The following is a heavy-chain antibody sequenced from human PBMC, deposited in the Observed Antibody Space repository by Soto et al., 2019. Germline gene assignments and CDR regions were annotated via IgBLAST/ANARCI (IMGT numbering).Heavy chain of an antibody. CDR3: ALYREITFGGVIVGGFDY. CDR2: IIPILGIA. D-gene: IGHD3-16*02. V-gene: IGHV1-69*02. Sequence: QVPLVQSGAEVKKPGSSVKVSCKASGGTFSSYTISWVRQTPGQGLEWMGRIIPILGIANYAQKFQGRVTITADKSTSTAYMELSSLRSEDTAVYYCALYREITFGGVIVGGFDYWGQGTLVTVSS. J-gene: IGHJ4*02. CDR1: GGTFSSYT.